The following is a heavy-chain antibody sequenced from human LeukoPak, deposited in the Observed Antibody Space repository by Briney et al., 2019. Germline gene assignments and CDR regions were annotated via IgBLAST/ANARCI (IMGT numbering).Heavy chain of an antibody. CDR1: GGSISSYY. V-gene: IGHV4-4*07. CDR3: AREGSSSWYAYNWFDP. D-gene: IGHD6-13*01. Sequence: SETLSLTCTVSGGSISSYYWSCIRQPAGKGLEWIGRIYTSGSTNYNPSLKSRVTMSVDTSKNQFSLKLSSLTAADTAVYYCAREGSSSWYAYNWFDPWGQGTLVTVSS. J-gene: IGHJ5*02. CDR2: IYTSGST.